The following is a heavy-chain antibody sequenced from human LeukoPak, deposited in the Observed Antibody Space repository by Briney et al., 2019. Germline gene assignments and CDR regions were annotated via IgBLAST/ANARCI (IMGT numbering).Heavy chain of an antibody. J-gene: IGHJ3*02. CDR3: ARSGWLRGFDI. V-gene: IGHV1-8*01. Sequence: ASVRVSCKASGYTFTSYDINWVRQAPGQGLEWMGWMNTNSGNKVYAQKFQGGVTMTSNNTISTAYMELSSMRSDDTAVYYCARSGWLRGFDIWGQGTMVTVSS. CDR1: GYTFTSYD. CDR2: MNTNSGNK. D-gene: IGHD5-12*01.